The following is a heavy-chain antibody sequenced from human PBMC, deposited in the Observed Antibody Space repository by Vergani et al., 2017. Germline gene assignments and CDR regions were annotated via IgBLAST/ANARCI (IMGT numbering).Heavy chain of an antibody. CDR2: ITPFFPTG. V-gene: IGHV1-69*12. Sequence: QVQLVQSGAEVKKPGSSVKVSCKASGGTFNTYSVSWLRQAPGQGPEWMGGITPFFPTGHYAQKFQGRVTITADESATTVYMELSSLRSEDTAVYYCASPRTAENLPKPLYYFYGLDVWGQGTTVTVSS. CDR1: GGTFNTYS. CDR3: ASPRTAENLPKPLYYFYGLDV. J-gene: IGHJ6*02. D-gene: IGHD7-27*01.